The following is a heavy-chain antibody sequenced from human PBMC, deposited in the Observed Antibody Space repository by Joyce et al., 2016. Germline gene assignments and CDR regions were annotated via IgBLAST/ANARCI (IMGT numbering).Heavy chain of an antibody. J-gene: IGHJ5*02. CDR3: ARPRYCSGGSCYGGVDP. CDR1: GGSISSSNYY. Sequence: QLQLQESGPGLVKPSETLSLTRTVTGGSISSSNYYWAWIRQPPGKGLEWIGSMYYTVSTYDNPSLKSRVTIAVDTSKNQFSLKLGSVTAADTAVYYCARPRYCSGGSCYGGVDPWGQGTLVTVSS. V-gene: IGHV4-39*01. D-gene: IGHD2-15*01. CDR2: MYYTVST.